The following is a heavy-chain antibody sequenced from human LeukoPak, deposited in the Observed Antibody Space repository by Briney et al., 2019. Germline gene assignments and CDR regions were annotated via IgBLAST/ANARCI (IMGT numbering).Heavy chain of an antibody. J-gene: IGHJ5*02. CDR3: ARSRSSGYSTNWFDP. Sequence: ASVKVSCKASGGTFSSYAISWVRQAPGQGLEWMGGIIPIFGTANYAQKFQGRVTITTDESTSTAYMELSSLRSEDTAVYYCARSRSSGYSTNWFDPWGQGTLVTV. D-gene: IGHD3-22*01. CDR1: GGTFSSYA. CDR2: IIPIFGTA. V-gene: IGHV1-69*05.